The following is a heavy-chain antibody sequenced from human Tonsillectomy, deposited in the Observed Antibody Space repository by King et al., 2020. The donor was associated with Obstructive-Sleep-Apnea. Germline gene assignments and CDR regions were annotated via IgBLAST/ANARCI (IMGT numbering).Heavy chain of an antibody. CDR1: GGSVSSSSFS. D-gene: IGHD2-15*01. Sequence: QLQESGPGLVKPSDTLSLTCTVSGGSVSSSSFSWGWIRQPPGKGLEWIGSIYYSGRTYCNPSLKSRVTISVDTSKNRFSLKVTSVTAADTAVYYCATEGAAATNWFDPWGQGTLVTVSS. J-gene: IGHJ5*02. CDR3: ATEGAAATNWFDP. V-gene: IGHV4-39*07. CDR2: IYYSGRT.